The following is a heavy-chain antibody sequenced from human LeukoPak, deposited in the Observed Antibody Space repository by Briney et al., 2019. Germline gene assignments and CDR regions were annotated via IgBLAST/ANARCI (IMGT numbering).Heavy chain of an antibody. CDR2: IYHSGST. CDR1: GYSISSGYY. V-gene: IGHV4-38-2*01. D-gene: IGHD6-19*01. CDR3: ARIPGGAVAGTRFDY. J-gene: IGHJ4*02. Sequence: SETLSLTCAVSGYSISSGYYWGWIRQPPGKGLEWIGSIYHSGSTYYNPSLKGRVTISVDTSKNQFSLKLSSVTAADTAVYYCARIPGGAVAGTRFDYWGQGTLATVSS.